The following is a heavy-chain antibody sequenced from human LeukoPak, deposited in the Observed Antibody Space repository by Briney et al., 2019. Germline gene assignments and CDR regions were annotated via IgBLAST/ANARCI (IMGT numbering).Heavy chain of an antibody. Sequence: SQTLSLTCAISGDSVSSNSAAWNWLRQSPSRGLEWLGRTYYRSKWYNDYAVSVKSRITINPDTFKNQFSLQLNSVTLEDTAVYYCATAYLRWGYYYMDVWGKGTTVTVSS. D-gene: IGHD5-24*01. CDR3: ATAYLRWGYYYMDV. V-gene: IGHV6-1*01. J-gene: IGHJ6*03. CDR1: GDSVSSNSAA. CDR2: TYYRSKWYN.